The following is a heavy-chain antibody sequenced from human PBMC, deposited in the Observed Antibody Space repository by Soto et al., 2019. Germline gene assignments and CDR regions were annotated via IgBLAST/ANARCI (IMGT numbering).Heavy chain of an antibody. J-gene: IGHJ4*02. V-gene: IGHV4-39*01. CDR3: ARRHYYDSSGYPHSDYFDY. CDR1: GGSISSSSYY. CDR2: IYYSGST. Sequence: XETLDNPGTVPGGSISSSSYYWGWLRQPPGKGLEWIGSIYYSGSTYYNPSLKSRVTISVDTSKNQFSLKLSSVNAADTAVYYCARRHYYDSSGYPHSDYFDYWGQGTLVTV. D-gene: IGHD3-22*01.